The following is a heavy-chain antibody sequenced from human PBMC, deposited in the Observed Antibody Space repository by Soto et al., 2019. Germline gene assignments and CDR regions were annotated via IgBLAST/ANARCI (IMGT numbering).Heavy chain of an antibody. V-gene: IGHV2-5*01. J-gene: IGHJ4*02. CDR2: IYWNDDK. CDR3: ARNEVVVTAFDY. Sequence: GPTLVNPTQTLTLTCTFSGFSLSTSGVGVGWIRQPPGKALEWLALIYWNDDKRYSPSLKSRLTITKDTSKNQVVLTMTNMDPVDTATYYCARNEVVVTAFDYWGQGTLVTVSS. CDR1: GFSLSTSGVG. D-gene: IGHD2-21*02.